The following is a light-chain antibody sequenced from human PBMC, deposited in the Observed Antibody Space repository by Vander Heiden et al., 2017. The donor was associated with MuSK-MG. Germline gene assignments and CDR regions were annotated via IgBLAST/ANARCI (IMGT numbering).Light chain of an antibody. CDR1: QSISSY. J-gene: IGKJ1*01. CDR3: QQSDSTPRT. CDR2: ASS. V-gene: IGKV1-39*01. Sequence: DIQMTQSPSSLSASIGDRVTITCRASQSISSYLNWYQQKPGKAPKLLIYASSSLQSGVPSRFSGSGSGTDFTFTIATLRPEDFATYYCQQSDSTPRTFSQRTKVEIK.